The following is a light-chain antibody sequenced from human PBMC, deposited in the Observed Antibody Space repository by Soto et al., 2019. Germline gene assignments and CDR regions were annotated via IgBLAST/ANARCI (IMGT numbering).Light chain of an antibody. J-gene: IGLJ7*01. V-gene: IGLV2-14*01. CDR3: CSLTTSHTYV. CDR1: SSDVDAYNF. Sequence: QSALTQPASVSGSPGQSITISCTGTSSDVDAYNFVSWLQHLPGKVPKVIISEVSHRPSGVSIRFSGSKSGNSASLTISGLQADDEADYYCCSLTTSHTYVFGSGTQLTVL. CDR2: EVS.